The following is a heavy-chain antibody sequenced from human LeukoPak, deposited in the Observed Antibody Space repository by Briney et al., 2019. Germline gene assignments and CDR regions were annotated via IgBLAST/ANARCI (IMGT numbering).Heavy chain of an antibody. D-gene: IGHD2-2*02. J-gene: IGHJ3*02. CDR1: GFTFSNYL. Sequence: GGSLRLSCVGSGFTFSNYLMNWVRQAPGKGLEWVSFISSTGGTIYYADAVKGRFTISRDNAKNSLYLQMNSLRAEDAAVYYCATQDCSSTSCYTDAFDIWGQGTMVTVSS. CDR3: ATQDCSSTSCYTDAFDI. CDR2: ISSTGGTI. V-gene: IGHV3-48*04.